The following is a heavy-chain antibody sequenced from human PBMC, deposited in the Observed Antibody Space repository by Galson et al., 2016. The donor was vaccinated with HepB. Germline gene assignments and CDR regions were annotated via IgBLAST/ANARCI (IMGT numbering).Heavy chain of an antibody. CDR3: ATVGGGRSDDYVWGSYRRGAFDI. Sequence: SVKVSCKVSGYSLTELSMHWVRQAPGKGLEWMGGFDPEDGESFYAQKFQGRVTVTEDTSTDTTYTELSSLRSEDTAVYYCATVGGGRSDDYVWGSYRRGAFDIWGLGTMVTVSS. CDR1: GYSLTELS. V-gene: IGHV1-24*01. CDR2: FDPEDGES. J-gene: IGHJ3*02. D-gene: IGHD3-16*02.